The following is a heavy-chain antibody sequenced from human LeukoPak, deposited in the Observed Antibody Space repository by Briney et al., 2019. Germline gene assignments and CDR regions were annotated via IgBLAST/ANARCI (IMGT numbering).Heavy chain of an antibody. Sequence: GGSLRLSCAASGFTFDDYAMHWVRQAPGKGLEWVSLISGDGGSTYYADSVEGRFTVSRDNSKNSLFLQMNSLRVEDTAVYYCASLRGYWGQGTPVTVSS. CDR2: ISGDGGST. V-gene: IGHV3-43*02. J-gene: IGHJ4*02. CDR1: GFTFDDYA. D-gene: IGHD3-16*01. CDR3: ASLRGY.